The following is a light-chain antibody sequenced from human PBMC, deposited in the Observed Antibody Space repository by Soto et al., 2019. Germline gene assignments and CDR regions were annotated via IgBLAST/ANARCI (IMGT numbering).Light chain of an antibody. J-gene: IGKJ4*01. CDR1: QSVSSN. V-gene: IGKV3-15*01. CDR3: QQYNNWPPLP. Sequence: EIVMTQSPATLSVSPGERATLSCRVSQSVSSNLAWYQQKPGQAPRLLIYGASTRATGIPARFSGSRSGTEFTLTISSLQSEDFAVYYCQQYNNWPPLPFGGGTKVEIK. CDR2: GAS.